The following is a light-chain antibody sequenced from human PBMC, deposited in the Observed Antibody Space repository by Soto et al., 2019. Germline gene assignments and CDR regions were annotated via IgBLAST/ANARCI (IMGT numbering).Light chain of an antibody. Sequence: IVLTQSPGTLSLSPGERATLSCRASQTGSNSYLAWYQQKSAQAPRLLIYGVSTRATGIPDRFSGSGSGTEFTLTISRLEPEDFATYYCQQLERYPSTFGGGTKVEIK. CDR1: QTGSNSY. CDR3: QQLERYPST. J-gene: IGKJ4*01. CDR2: GVS. V-gene: IGKV3-20*01.